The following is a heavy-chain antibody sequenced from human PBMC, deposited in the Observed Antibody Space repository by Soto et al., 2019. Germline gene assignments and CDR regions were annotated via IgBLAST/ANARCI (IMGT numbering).Heavy chain of an antibody. CDR3: ARETAAGALDY. CDR2: IGISGTTK. CDR1: GFTFSSFE. V-gene: IGHV3-48*03. J-gene: IGHJ4*02. Sequence: PGGSLRLSCAPSGFTFSSFEMNWVRQAPGKGLEWVSFIGISGTTKYYADSVKGRFTISRDNAKNSLYLQVNSLRAEDSAIYYCARETAAGALDYWGQGTLVTVSS. D-gene: IGHD6-13*01.